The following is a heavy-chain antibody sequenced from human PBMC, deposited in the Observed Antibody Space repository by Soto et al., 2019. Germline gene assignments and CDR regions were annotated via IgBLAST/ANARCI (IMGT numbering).Heavy chain of an antibody. CDR1: GGTFSSYA. J-gene: IGHJ6*02. V-gene: IGHV1-69*13. Sequence: ASVKVSCKASGGTFSSYAISWVRQAPGQGLEWMGGIIPIFGTANYAQKFQGRVTTTADESTSTAYMELSSLRSEDTAVYYCAREDGSGLSYYSGMDVWGQGTTVTVSS. CDR3: AREDGSGLSYYSGMDV. CDR2: IIPIFGTA. D-gene: IGHD3-10*01.